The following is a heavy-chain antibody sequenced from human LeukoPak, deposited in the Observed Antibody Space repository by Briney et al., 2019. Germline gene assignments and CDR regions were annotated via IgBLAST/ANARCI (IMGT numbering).Heavy chain of an antibody. CDR1: GGSFSGYY. V-gene: IGHV4-34*01. CDR2: INHSGST. J-gene: IGHJ4*02. CDR3: ARTNYDFWSGFPVFIDY. Sequence: SETLSLTCAVYGGSFSGYYWSWIRQPPGKGLEWIGEINHSGSTYYNPSLKSRVTISVDTSKNQFSLKLSSVTAADTAVYYCARTNYDFWSGFPVFIDYWGQGTLVTVSS. D-gene: IGHD3-3*01.